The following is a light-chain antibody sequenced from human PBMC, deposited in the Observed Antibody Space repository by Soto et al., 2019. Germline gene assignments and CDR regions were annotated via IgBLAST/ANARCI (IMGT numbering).Light chain of an antibody. CDR1: SSDVGSYNL. CDR3: CSYAGSSFYV. J-gene: IGLJ1*01. Sequence: QSVLTQPASVSGSHGQSITISCTGTSSDVGSYNLVSWYQQNPGKAPKLMIYEVTKRPSGVSNRFSGSKSGNTASLTISGLQAEDEADYYCCSYAGSSFYVFGTGTKVTVL. CDR2: EVT. V-gene: IGLV2-23*02.